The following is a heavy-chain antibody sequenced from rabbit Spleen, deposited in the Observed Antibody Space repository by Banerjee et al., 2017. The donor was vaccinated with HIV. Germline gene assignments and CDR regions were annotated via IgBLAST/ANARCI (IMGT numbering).Heavy chain of an antibody. J-gene: IGHJ6*01. CDR2: IDPVFGSA. CDR1: GFSFSSNW. D-gene: IGHD4-2*01. Sequence: LEESGGGLVKPGGTLTLTCTVSGFSFSSNWICWVRLAPGKGLEWIGYIDPVFGSAYYASWVNGRFTISKTSSTTVTLQMTSLTVADGATYFCARDVAGSGVHYFGLWGPGTLVTVS. V-gene: IGHV1S45*01. CDR3: ARDVAGSGVHYFGL.